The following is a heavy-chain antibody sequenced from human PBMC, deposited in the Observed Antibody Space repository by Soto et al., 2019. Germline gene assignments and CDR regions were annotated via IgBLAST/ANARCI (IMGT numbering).Heavy chain of an antibody. Sequence: TGGSLRLSCAASGFTFSDYYMSWIRQAPGKGLEWVSYISSSGSTIYYADSVKGRFTISRDNAKNSLYLQMNSLRAEDTAVYYCARDSITIFGVVIEDYYGMDVWGQGTTVTVSS. CDR3: ARDSITIFGVVIEDYYGMDV. J-gene: IGHJ6*02. CDR1: GFTFSDYY. D-gene: IGHD3-3*01. V-gene: IGHV3-11*01. CDR2: ISSSGSTI.